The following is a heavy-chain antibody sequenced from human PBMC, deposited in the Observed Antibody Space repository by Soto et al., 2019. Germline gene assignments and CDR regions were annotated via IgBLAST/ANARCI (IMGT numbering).Heavy chain of an antibody. D-gene: IGHD1-26*01. Sequence: QVQLVESGGGVVQPGRSLRLSCAASGFTFSSYGMHWVRQAPGKGLEWVAVIWYDGSNKYYADSVKGRFTISRDNSKNTLYLQMNSLRAEDTAGYYCAREGGGSQFDPWGQGTLVTVSS. CDR1: GFTFSSYG. J-gene: IGHJ5*02. CDR3: AREGGGSQFDP. CDR2: IWYDGSNK. V-gene: IGHV3-33*01.